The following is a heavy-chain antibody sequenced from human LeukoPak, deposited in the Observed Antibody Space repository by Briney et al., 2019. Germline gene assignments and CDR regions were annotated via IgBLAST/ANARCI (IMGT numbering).Heavy chain of an antibody. J-gene: IGHJ4*02. D-gene: IGHD2-15*01. CDR2: INHSGRT. Sequence: SETLSLTCTVSGYSISSGYYWDWIRQPPGKGLEWIGEINHSGRTNYNTSLKSRVDMSVGTSKIQFSLKLSSVAAVDTAVNCCAGAGGKFDYWGQGTLVSVSS. CDR1: GYSISSGYY. V-gene: IGHV4-38-2*02. CDR3: AGAGGKFDY.